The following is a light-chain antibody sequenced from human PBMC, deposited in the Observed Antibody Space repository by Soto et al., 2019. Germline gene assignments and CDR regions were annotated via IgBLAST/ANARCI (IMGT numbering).Light chain of an antibody. CDR1: QSVRSSY. J-gene: IGKJ3*01. V-gene: IGKV3-20*01. Sequence: EIVLTQSPGTLSLSPGERATLSCRASQSVRSSYLAWYQQKPGQAPRLLIYGASSRATGIPDRFSGSGSGTDFTLTISRLEPEDFAVYYCQQYGSLCPLTFGPGTKVEIK. CDR2: GAS. CDR3: QQYGSLCPLT.